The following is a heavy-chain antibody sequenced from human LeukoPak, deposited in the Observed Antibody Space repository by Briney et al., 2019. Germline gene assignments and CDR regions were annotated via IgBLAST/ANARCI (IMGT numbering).Heavy chain of an antibody. D-gene: IGHD2-2*01. J-gene: IGHJ2*01. CDR1: GGSISSYY. CDR3: ARAVGYCSSTSCYGANWYFDL. Sequence: SETLSLTCTVSGGSISSYYWSWIRQPAGKGLEWIGRIYTSGSTNYNPSLKSRVTMSVDTSKNQFSLKLSSVTAADTAVYYCARAVGYCSSTSCYGANWYFDLWGRGTLVTVSS. V-gene: IGHV4-4*07. CDR2: IYTSGST.